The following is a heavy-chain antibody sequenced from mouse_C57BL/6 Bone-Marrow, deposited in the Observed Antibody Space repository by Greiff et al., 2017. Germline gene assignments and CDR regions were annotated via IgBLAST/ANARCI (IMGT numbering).Heavy chain of an antibody. CDR2: LAPENGDT. Sequence: VQLQQSGAELVRPGASVKLSCTASGFNIKDDYMHWVKQRPEQGLEWIGWLAPENGDTEYASKFPGKATITVDTSSNTAYLQLSSLTSEDTAVYYCTTRIYYYGSSYGARDYWGQGTSVTVSS. CDR1: GFNIKDDY. D-gene: IGHD1-1*01. CDR3: TTRIYYYGSSYGARDY. V-gene: IGHV14-4*01. J-gene: IGHJ4*01.